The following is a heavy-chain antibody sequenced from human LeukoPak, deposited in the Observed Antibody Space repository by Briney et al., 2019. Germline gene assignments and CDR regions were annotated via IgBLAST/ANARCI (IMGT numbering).Heavy chain of an antibody. CDR3: AKSNGYGLVDI. CDR1: GGSISGKY. Sequence: SETLSLTCSVSGGSISGKYWSWIRQPPGKGLEWIGNIFYSGSTYYSPSLKSRVTISLDTSRNQFSLKLNSVTAADTAVYYCAKSNGYGLVDIWGQGTMATVSS. J-gene: IGHJ3*02. CDR2: IFYSGST. D-gene: IGHD3-10*01. V-gene: IGHV4-59*12.